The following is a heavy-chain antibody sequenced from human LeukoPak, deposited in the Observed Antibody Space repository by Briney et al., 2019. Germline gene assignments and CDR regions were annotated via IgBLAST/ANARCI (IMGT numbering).Heavy chain of an antibody. CDR1: GFTFSSYA. V-gene: IGHV3-23*01. Sequence: GGSLRLSCAASGFTFSSYAMSWVRQAPGKGLERVSAICGSGGSTYYADSVKGRFTISRDNSKNMLYLQMNSLRAEDTAVYYCAKLTQKGVFGGVIVRSNYFDYWGQGTLVTVSS. CDR3: AKLTQKGVFGGVIVRSNYFDY. CDR2: ICGSGGST. D-gene: IGHD3-16*02. J-gene: IGHJ4*02.